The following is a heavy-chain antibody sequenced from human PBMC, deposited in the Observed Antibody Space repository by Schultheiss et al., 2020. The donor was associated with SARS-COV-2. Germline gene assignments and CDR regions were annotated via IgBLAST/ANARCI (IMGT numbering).Heavy chain of an antibody. J-gene: IGHJ4*02. D-gene: IGHD2-15*01. CDR1: GFTFSSYG. V-gene: IGHV3-21*01. CDR2: ISSSSSYI. CDR3: ARQYCSGGSCYTPLSY. Sequence: GESLKISCAASGFTFSSYGMHWVRQAPGKGLEWVSSISSSSSYIYYADSVKGRFTISRDNAKNSLYLQMNSLRAEDTAVYYCARQYCSGGSCYTPLSYWGQGTLVTVSS.